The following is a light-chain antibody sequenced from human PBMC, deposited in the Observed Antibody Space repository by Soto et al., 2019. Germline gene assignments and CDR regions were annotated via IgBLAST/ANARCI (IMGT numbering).Light chain of an antibody. Sequence: QSVLTQPPSVSGSPGQSVTISCTGTSTDFVSYNRVSWYQQPPGTAPKLIIYEASNRPSGVPDRFSGSKSGNTASLTISGLQAEDEADYYCCSYATISTYLFGTGTKVTVL. CDR2: EAS. CDR3: CSYATISTYL. CDR1: STDFVSYNR. V-gene: IGLV2-18*02. J-gene: IGLJ1*01.